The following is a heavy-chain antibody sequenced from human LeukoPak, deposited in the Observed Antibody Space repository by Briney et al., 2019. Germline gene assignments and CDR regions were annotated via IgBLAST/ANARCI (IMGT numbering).Heavy chain of an antibody. D-gene: IGHD6-6*01. CDR3: ARDLSSSSGGYYYGMDV. Sequence: ASVKVSCKASGYTFTGYHMHWVRQAPGQGLEWMGRINPNSGDTNYAQKFQGRVTMTRDTSISTAYMELSRLRSDDTAVYYCARDLSSSSGGYYYGMDVWGQGTTVTVSS. CDR2: INPNSGDT. V-gene: IGHV1-2*06. CDR1: GYTFTGYH. J-gene: IGHJ6*02.